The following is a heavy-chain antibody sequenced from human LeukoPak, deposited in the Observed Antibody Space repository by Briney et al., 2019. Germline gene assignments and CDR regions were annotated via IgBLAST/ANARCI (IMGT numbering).Heavy chain of an antibody. J-gene: IGHJ4*02. CDR2: INTDGSST. V-gene: IGHV3-74*01. CDR3: ARSATSGWYQPTDY. Sequence: GGSLRLSCAASGFTFSSYWMHWVRQAPGKGLVWVSRINTDGSSTSYADPVKGRFTISRDNAKNTLYLQMNSLRAEDTAVYYCARSATSGWYQPTDYWGQGTLVTVSS. D-gene: IGHD6-19*01. CDR1: GFTFSSYW.